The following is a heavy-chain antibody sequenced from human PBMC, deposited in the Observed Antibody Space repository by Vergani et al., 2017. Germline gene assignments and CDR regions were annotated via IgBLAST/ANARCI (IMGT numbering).Heavy chain of an antibody. D-gene: IGHD3-3*01. CDR2: MDDKGKS. CDR3: VRRDFWVGPRTFDF. Sequence: QVQLHQWGAGLLKTSETLSLTCAVSGAALNSYQWTWIRQSPGRGLEWIGEMDDKGKSICNPTLKSRVTISVDNSKRHFSLHVTSVTAADSAMYYCVRRDFWVGPRTFDFWGAGTPVTVSS. CDR1: GAALNSYQ. V-gene: IGHV4-34*01. J-gene: IGHJ3*01.